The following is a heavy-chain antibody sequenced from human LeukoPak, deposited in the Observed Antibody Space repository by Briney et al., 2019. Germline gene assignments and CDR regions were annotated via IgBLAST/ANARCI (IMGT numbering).Heavy chain of an antibody. Sequence: GGSLRLSCAASGFTFSDYYMNWIRQAPGKGLEWVSYISSSSSYTNYADSVKGRFTISRDNAENSLFLQMNSLRDEDTAVYYCARSEYSFDYWGQGTLVTVSS. CDR3: ARSEYSFDY. J-gene: IGHJ4*02. V-gene: IGHV3-11*03. CDR2: ISSSSSYT. CDR1: GFTFSDYY.